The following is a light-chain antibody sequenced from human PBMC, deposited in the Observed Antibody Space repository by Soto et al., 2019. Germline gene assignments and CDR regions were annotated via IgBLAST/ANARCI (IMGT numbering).Light chain of an antibody. J-gene: IGLJ2*01. CDR1: TSNIGKNY. V-gene: IGLV1-51*01. CDR2: DNT. Sequence: QSVLTQPPSVSAAPGQKVTISCSGSTSNIGKNYVSWYQHLPGTAPKLLIYDNTKRPSGIPDRFSGSKSGTSATLVIAGLQTGDEADYYCETWDTSLSVVIFGGGTKLTVL. CDR3: ETWDTSLSVVI.